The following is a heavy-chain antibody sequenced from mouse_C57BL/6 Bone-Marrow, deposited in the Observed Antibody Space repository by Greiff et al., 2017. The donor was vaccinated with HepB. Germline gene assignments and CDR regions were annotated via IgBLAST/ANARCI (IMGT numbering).Heavy chain of an antibody. V-gene: IGHV1-69*01. J-gene: IGHJ2*01. CDR2: IDPSDSYT. D-gene: IGHD1-1*01. CDR1: GYTFTSYW. Sequence: VQLQQPGAELVMPGASVKLSCKASGYTFTSYWMHWVKQRPGQGLEWIGEIDPSDSYTNYNQKFKGKSTLTVDKSSSTAYMHLSSLTSEDSAVYYCARERIYYYGSSYYFDYWGQGTTLTVSS. CDR3: ARERIYYYGSSYYFDY.